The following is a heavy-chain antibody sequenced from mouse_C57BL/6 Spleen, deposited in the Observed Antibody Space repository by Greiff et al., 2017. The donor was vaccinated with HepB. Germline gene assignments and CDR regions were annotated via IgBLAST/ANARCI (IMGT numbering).Heavy chain of an antibody. D-gene: IGHD2-3*01. V-gene: IGHV7-3*01. J-gene: IGHJ1*03. CDR2: IRNKDNGYTT. Sequence: EVKLVESGGGLVQPGGSLSLSCAASGFTFTDYYMSWVRQPPGTALEWLGFIRNKDNGYTTEYSASVKGLFTISRDNSQSILYLQMTSLRSDDSATYYCSRSPSYEGYWYFDVWGTGTTFTVSS. CDR3: SRSPSYEGYWYFDV. CDR1: GFTFTDYY.